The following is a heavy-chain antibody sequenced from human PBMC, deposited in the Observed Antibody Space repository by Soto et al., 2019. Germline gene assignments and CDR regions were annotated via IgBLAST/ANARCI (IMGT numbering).Heavy chain of an antibody. CDR2: IVVGSGNT. D-gene: IGHD5-12*01. Sequence: QMQLVQSGPEVKKPGTSVKVSCKASGFTFTSSAVQWVRQARGQRLEWIGWIVVGSGNTNYAQKFQERVTITRDMSTSTAYMELSSLRSEATAVYYCAAAQDIVATIYGYWGQGTLVTVSS. J-gene: IGHJ4*02. CDR1: GFTFTSSA. V-gene: IGHV1-58*01. CDR3: AAAQDIVATIYGY.